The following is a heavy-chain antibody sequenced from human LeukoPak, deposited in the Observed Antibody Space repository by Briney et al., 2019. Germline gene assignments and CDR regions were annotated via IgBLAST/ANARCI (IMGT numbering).Heavy chain of an antibody. CDR2: ITREGSER. V-gene: IGHV3-7*03. CDR3: ARRNAMDV. Sequence: GGSLRLSCAASGFTFSNYWMTWVRQAPGKGLEWVANITREGSERYYVDSVKGRFTISRDDAKSSLYLQMNSLRAEDTAVYYCARRNAMDVWGQGTTVIVFS. J-gene: IGHJ6*02. CDR1: GFTFSNYW.